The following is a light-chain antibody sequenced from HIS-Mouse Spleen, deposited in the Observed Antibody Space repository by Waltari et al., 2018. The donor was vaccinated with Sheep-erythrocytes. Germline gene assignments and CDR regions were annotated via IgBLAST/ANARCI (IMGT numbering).Light chain of an antibody. CDR1: SSDVGGYNY. CDR3: CSYAGSYTFWV. CDR2: DVS. V-gene: IGLV2-11*01. Sequence: QSALTQPRSVSGSPGQSVTISCTGTSSDVGGYNYVSWYQQHPGKAPKLIIYDVSKRPSGVPDRFYGSRSGNTASLTISGLQAEEEADYYCCSYAGSYTFWVFGGGTKLTVL. J-gene: IGLJ3*02.